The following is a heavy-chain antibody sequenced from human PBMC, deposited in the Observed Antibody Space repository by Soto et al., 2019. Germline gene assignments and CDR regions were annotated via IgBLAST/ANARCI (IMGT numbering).Heavy chain of an antibody. CDR3: ASFRSIGATFDY. V-gene: IGHV3-21*01. Sequence: GGSLRLSCAASGFTFSSYSMNWVRQAPGKGLEWVSSISSSSSYIYYADSVKGRFTISRDNAKNSLYLQMNSLRAEDTAVYYCASFRSIGATFDYWGQGTLVTVSS. D-gene: IGHD3-16*01. CDR1: GFTFSSYS. J-gene: IGHJ4*02. CDR2: ISSSSSYI.